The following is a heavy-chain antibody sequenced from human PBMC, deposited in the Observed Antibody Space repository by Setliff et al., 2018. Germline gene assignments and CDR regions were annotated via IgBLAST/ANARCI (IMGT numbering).Heavy chain of an antibody. J-gene: IGHJ3*02. CDR1: GGTFSSYG. CDR2: TIPVFGTT. D-gene: IGHD3-3*01. V-gene: IGHV1-69*05. Sequence: SVKVSCKASGGTFSSYGISWVRQAPGQGLEWMGGTIPVFGTTDYAHKFQGRVTIMTDESTSTAYMELSSLTSEDTAVYYCARDRYYNSWSGTSITAPHDAFDIWGQGTMVTVSS. CDR3: ARDRYYNSWSGTSITAPHDAFDI.